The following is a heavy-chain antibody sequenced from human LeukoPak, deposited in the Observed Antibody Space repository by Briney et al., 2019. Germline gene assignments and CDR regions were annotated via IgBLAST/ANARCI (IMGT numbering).Heavy chain of an antibody. V-gene: IGHV5-51*01. Sequence: GESLKISCKGFGYTFTSYWIGWVRQMPGKGLEWMGIIYPGDSDTRHSPSLQGQVTISADKSISTAYLQWSSLKASDTAMYYCARHRDLVPDYWGQGTLVTVSS. CDR2: IYPGDSDT. J-gene: IGHJ4*02. CDR1: GYTFTSYW. CDR3: ARHRDLVPDY. D-gene: IGHD3/OR15-3a*01.